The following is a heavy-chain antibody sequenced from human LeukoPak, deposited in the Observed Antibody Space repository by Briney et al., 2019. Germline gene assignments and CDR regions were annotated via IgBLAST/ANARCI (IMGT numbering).Heavy chain of an antibody. J-gene: IGHJ5*02. CDR1: GFTFSSYA. D-gene: IGHD6-19*01. Sequence: GGSLRLSCAASGFTFSSYALHWVRQAPGKGLEWVAVMSYDGSNKYYADSVKGRFTISRDNSKKTMYLQMNSLRPEDTAVYYCAKTIRSSGWFDLGFDPWGQGTLVIVSS. CDR2: MSYDGSNK. V-gene: IGHV3-30*04. CDR3: AKTIRSSGWFDLGFDP.